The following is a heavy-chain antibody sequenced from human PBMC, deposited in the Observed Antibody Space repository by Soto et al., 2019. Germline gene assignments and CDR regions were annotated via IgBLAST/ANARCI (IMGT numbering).Heavy chain of an antibody. Sequence: PGGSLRLSCAASGFTFSDSYMSWIRQAPGKGLEWILYITFSGNTVYYADSLKGRFTISRDNAKNSLYLQMNRLRAEDTAVYYCARVSWREKYGMDVWGQGTTVTVSS. V-gene: IGHV3-11*01. CDR1: GFTFSDSY. CDR2: ITFSGNTV. CDR3: ARVSWREKYGMDV. J-gene: IGHJ6*02.